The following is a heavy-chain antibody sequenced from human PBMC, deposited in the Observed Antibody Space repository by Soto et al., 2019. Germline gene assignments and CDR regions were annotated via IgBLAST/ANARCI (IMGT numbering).Heavy chain of an antibody. CDR3: ARGMYYSDRSPFEF. J-gene: IGHJ4*02. CDR2: IYPPDSDT. V-gene: IGHV5-51*01. D-gene: IGHD4-17*01. Sequence: GESLKISCKGSGYRFTSYWIGWVRQMPGKGLEWMAIIYPPDSDTRYSPSFQGQVTISADKSISTAYLRWSSLKASDTAIYYCARGMYYSDRSPFEFWGEGPLVTSPQ. CDR1: GYRFTSYW.